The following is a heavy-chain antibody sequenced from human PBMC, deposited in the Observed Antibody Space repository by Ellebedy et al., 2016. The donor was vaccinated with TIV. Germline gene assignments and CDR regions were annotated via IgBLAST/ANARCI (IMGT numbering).Heavy chain of an antibody. CDR3: AKERDYWYFDL. Sequence: GGSLRLXXAASGFTFSRYGMHWVRQAPGKGLEWVAVISYDGSNKYYADSVKGRFTISRDNSKNTLYLQMNSLRAEDTAVYYCAKERDYWYFDLWGRGTLVTVSS. CDR2: ISYDGSNK. J-gene: IGHJ2*01. V-gene: IGHV3-30*18. CDR1: GFTFSRYG.